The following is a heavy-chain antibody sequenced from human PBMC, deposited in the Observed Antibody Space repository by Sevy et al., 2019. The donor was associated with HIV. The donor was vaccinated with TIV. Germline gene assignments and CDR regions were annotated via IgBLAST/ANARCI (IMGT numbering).Heavy chain of an antibody. CDR1: GDGVSSRGTV. CDR3: ARDGGANWDRRPSGTVFDY. D-gene: IGHD1-1*01. J-gene: IGHJ4*02. CDR2: TYYRSKWWN. V-gene: IGHV6-1*01. Sequence: SQTLSLTCAISGDGVSSRGTVWNWIRQSPSRGLEWLGRTYYRSKWWNNYALSVKSRISINPDTSKNQVSLHLNSVTPDDTAVYYCARDGGANWDRRPSGTVFDYWGQGTLVTVSS.